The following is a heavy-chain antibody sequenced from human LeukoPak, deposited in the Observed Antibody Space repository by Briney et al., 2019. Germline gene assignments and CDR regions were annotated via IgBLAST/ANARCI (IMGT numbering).Heavy chain of an antibody. J-gene: IGHJ4*02. CDR3: AREPDSSGYSFDY. D-gene: IGHD3-22*01. Sequence: GESLKISCKGSGYSFTTYWIGWVRQMPGKGLEWMGIIYPGDSDTRYSPSFQGQVTISADKSTNTVYLQWSSLKASDSAMYYCAREPDSSGYSFDYWGQGTLVTVSS. CDR1: GYSFTTYW. V-gene: IGHV5-51*01. CDR2: IYPGDSDT.